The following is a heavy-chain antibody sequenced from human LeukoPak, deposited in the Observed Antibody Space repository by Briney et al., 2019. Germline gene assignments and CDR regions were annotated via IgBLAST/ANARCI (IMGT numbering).Heavy chain of an antibody. CDR1: GFTFSTYA. D-gene: IGHD3-10*01. CDR3: AKGDPSYPYFYGMDV. CDR2: VSGRGDST. Sequence: GGSLRLSGAASGFTFSTYAMNWDRQAPGKGMEWVSSVSGRGDSTYYADSVKGRFTVSRDNSKNTLYLQMNTLRAEDTAVYYCAKGDPSYPYFYGMDVWGQGTTVTVSS. J-gene: IGHJ6*02. V-gene: IGHV3-23*01.